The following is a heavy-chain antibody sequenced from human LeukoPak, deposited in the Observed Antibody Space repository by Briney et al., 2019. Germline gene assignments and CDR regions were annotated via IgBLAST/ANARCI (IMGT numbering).Heavy chain of an antibody. J-gene: IGHJ3*02. CDR2: IYTSGST. Sequence: TLSLTCTVSGGSISSGSYYWSWIRQPAGKGLEWIGRIYTSGSTNYNPSLKSRVTISVDTSKNQFSLKLSSVAAADTAVYYCARDRSGYDAFDIWGQGTMVTVSS. CDR1: GGSISSGSYY. D-gene: IGHD3-3*01. V-gene: IGHV4-61*02. CDR3: ARDRSGYDAFDI.